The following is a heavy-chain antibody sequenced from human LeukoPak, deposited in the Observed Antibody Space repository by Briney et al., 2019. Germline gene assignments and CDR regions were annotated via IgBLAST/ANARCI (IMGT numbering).Heavy chain of an antibody. CDR1: GSTFSDYY. V-gene: IGHV3-11*01. D-gene: IGHD6-6*01. Sequence: GGSLRLSCAASGSTFSDYYMSWIRQAPGKGLEWVSYISSSGSTIYYADSVKGRFTISRDNSKNTLYLQMNSLRAEDTAVYYCAKAFEYSSSYNWFDPWGQGTLVTVSS. CDR2: ISSSGSTI. CDR3: AKAFEYSSSYNWFDP. J-gene: IGHJ5*02.